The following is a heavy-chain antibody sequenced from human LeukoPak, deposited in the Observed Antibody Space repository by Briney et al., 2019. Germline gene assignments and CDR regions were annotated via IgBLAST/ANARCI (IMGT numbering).Heavy chain of an antibody. CDR2: ISGSGGST. CDR3: AKDRSAFDWLLANY. D-gene: IGHD3-9*01. CDR1: GLTLSSYA. Sequence: PGGSLRLSCAASGLTLSSYAMSWVRQAPGKGLEWVPAISGSGGSTYYADSVKGRFTISRDNSKNTLYLQMNSLRAEDTAVYYCAKDRSAFDWLLANYWGQGTLVTVSS. J-gene: IGHJ4*02. V-gene: IGHV3-23*01.